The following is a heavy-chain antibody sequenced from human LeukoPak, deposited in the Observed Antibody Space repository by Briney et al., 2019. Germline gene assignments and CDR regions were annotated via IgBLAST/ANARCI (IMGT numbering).Heavy chain of an antibody. V-gene: IGHV3-53*05. CDR3: AKEPGYYFDY. Sequence: PSETLSLTCTVSGGSISSYYWSWVRQAPGKGLEWVSVIYSGGSTYYADSVKGRFTISRDNSKNTLYLQMSSLRADDTAVYYCAKEPGYYFDYWGQGTLVTVSS. CDR1: GGSISSYY. J-gene: IGHJ4*02. CDR2: IYSGGST.